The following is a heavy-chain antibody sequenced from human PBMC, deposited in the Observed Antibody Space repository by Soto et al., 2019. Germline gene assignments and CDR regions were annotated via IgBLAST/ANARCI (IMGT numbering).Heavy chain of an antibody. Sequence: GGSLRLSCAASGFTFSSYAMHWVRQAPGKGLEWVAVISYDGSNKYYADSVKGRFTISRDNSKNTLYLQMNSLRAEDTAVYYCARGSPAQLWLLSPFDYWGQGTLVTVSS. CDR2: ISYDGSNK. CDR3: ARGSPAQLWLLSPFDY. D-gene: IGHD5-18*01. J-gene: IGHJ4*02. V-gene: IGHV3-30-3*01. CDR1: GFTFSSYA.